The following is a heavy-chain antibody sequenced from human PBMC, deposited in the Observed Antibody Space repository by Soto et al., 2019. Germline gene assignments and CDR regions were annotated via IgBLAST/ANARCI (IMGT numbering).Heavy chain of an antibody. CDR2: INHSGST. J-gene: IGHJ4*02. CDR1: GGSFSGYY. V-gene: IGHV4-34*01. Sequence: SETLSVTCAVYGGSFSGYYWTWIRQPPGTGLEWIGEINHSGSTNYNPSLKSRVTISVDTSKNQFSLKLTSVTAAHTAVYYCARDKMSRRFGYWGQRTLVTVPS. CDR3: ARDKMSRRFGY.